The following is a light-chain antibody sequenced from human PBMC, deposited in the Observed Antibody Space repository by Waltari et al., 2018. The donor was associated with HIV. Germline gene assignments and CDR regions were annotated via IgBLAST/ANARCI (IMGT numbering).Light chain of an antibody. Sequence: IVLTQSPATLSFPPGERTTLSCRASQSVSSYLAWYQQKPGQAPRLLIYDASNRATGIPARFSGSGSGTDFTLTISSLEPEDFAVYYCQQRSNWPPITFGQGTRLEIK. CDR2: DAS. CDR1: QSVSSY. J-gene: IGKJ5*01. CDR3: QQRSNWPPIT. V-gene: IGKV3-11*01.